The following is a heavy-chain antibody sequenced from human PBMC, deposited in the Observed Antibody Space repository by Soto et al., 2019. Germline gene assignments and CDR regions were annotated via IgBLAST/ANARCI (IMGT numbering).Heavy chain of an antibody. Sequence: EMQLVESGGGLVKPGGSLRLSCAASGFTFSTYGMNWVRQAPGKGLEWVSSISSGSEYIYYADSLKGRLTISRDNARKSQDLQLNCLRAEDTAVYYGARDGAAGSLMEVWWQGTTGTVSS. CDR3: ARDGAAGSLMEV. CDR1: GFTFSTYG. D-gene: IGHD6-13*01. J-gene: IGHJ6*01. V-gene: IGHV3-21*01. CDR2: ISSGSEYI.